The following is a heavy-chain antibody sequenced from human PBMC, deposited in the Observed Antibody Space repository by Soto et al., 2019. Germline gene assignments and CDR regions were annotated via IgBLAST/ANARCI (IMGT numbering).Heavy chain of an antibody. V-gene: IGHV4-59*08. CDR2: IYYSGST. CDR1: GGSISSYY. D-gene: IGHD1-26*01. J-gene: IGHJ1*01. Sequence: PSDTLSLTCTVSGGSISSYYWSWIRQPPGKGLEWIGYIYYSGSTNYNPSLKSRVTISVDTSKNQFSLKLNSVTAADTAVYYCATQTGSNYVRFFQHWGQGTLVTVSS. CDR3: ATQTGSNYVRFFQH.